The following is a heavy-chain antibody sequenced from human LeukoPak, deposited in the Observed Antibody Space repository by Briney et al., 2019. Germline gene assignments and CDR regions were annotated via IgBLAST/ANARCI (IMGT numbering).Heavy chain of an antibody. V-gene: IGHV3-74*01. CDR1: GLSFSSYW. CDR3: VTTVPSPGFDI. CDR2: INSDGSST. D-gene: IGHD4-17*01. J-gene: IGHJ3*02. Sequence: PGGSLRLSCAASGLSFSSYWRRWVRQGPGKGLVWVSRINSDGSSTTYADSVKGRFTISRDNAKNMLYLQMNSLRADDTAVYYCVTTVPSPGFDIWGQGTMVTVSS.